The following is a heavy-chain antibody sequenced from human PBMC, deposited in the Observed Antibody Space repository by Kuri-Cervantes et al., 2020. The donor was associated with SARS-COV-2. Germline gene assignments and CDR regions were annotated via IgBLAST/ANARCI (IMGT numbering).Heavy chain of an antibody. CDR2: INAGNGNT. D-gene: IGHD1-26*01. Sequence: ASVKVSCKASGYTFTSYAMHWVRQAPGQRLEWMGWINAGNGNTKYSQKFQGRVTITRDTPASTAYMELSSLRSEDTAVYYCARAEVGATYDYWGQGTLVTVSS. J-gene: IGHJ4*02. CDR1: GYTFTSYA. CDR3: ARAEVGATYDY. V-gene: IGHV1-3*01.